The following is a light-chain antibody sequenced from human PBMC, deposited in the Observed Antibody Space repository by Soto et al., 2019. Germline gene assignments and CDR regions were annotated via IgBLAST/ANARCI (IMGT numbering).Light chain of an antibody. J-gene: IGKJ1*01. V-gene: IGKV3-15*01. Sequence: ETVMTQSPANLSVSPGGRATLSCRASQSISDTLAWYQQKPGQAPRLLIHGASTRATGFPARFSGSGSGTDFTLTISSLQSEDFAVYYCQQYNNWPWTFGQGTKVDI. CDR3: QQYNNWPWT. CDR2: GAS. CDR1: QSISDT.